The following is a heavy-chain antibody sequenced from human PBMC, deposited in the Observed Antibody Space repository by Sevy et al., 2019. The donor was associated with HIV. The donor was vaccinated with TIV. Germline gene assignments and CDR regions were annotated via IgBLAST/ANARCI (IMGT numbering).Heavy chain of an antibody. Sequence: GGSLRLSCAGSGFTFGTYAMTWVRQAPGKGLQWVSVISDSGRSTYYADSVQGRVTISSDNSKNTMHLHMNSLRVEDTAPYYCARRPDFGVIIPMGVLDVWGQGTTVTVSS. J-gene: IGHJ6*02. CDR2: ISDSGRST. CDR1: GFTFGTYA. V-gene: IGHV3-23*01. CDR3: ARRPDFGVIIPMGVLDV. D-gene: IGHD3-3*01.